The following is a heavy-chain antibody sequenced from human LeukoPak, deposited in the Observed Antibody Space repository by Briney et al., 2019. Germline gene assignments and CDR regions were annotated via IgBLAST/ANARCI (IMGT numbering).Heavy chain of an antibody. Sequence: GGSLRLSCAASGFTFNIYAMSWVRQAPGKGLEWVSAISSSGGSTYYADSVKGGFTISRDNSKNTLYMQMNSLRAEDTAVYYCARIRDPYSGSWYDYWGQATLVTVSS. CDR2: ISSSGGST. V-gene: IGHV3-23*01. CDR3: ARIRDPYSGSWYDY. J-gene: IGHJ4*02. CDR1: GFTFNIYA. D-gene: IGHD6-13*01.